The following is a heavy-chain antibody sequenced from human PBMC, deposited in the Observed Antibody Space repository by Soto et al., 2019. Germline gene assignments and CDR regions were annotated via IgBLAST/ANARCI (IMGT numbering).Heavy chain of an antibody. J-gene: IGHJ4*02. V-gene: IGHV2-5*02. CDR1: GFSFSTSEVA. D-gene: IGHD2-15*01. CDR3: ARVPPVLTPYYFDY. Sequence: GSGPTLVNPTQTLTLTCTFSGFSFSTSEVAVGWIRQPPGKALEWLALIYWDDHERYSPSLKSRLTITKDTSKNQVVLTMTDMDPVDTATYYCARVPPVLTPYYFDYWGRGTLVTVSS. CDR2: IYWDDHE.